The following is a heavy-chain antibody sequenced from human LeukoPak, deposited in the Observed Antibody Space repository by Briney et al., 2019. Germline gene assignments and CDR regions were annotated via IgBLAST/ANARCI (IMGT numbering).Heavy chain of an antibody. V-gene: IGHV4-4*07. J-gene: IGHJ3*02. Sequence: SETLSLTCTVSGGSISSYYWSWIRQPAGKGLEWIGRIYTSGSTNYNPSLKSQVTMSVDTSKNQFSLKLSSVTAADTAVYYCARDPLWFGELHTFDIWGQGTMVTVSS. D-gene: IGHD3-10*01. CDR3: ARDPLWFGELHTFDI. CDR1: GGSISSYY. CDR2: IYTSGST.